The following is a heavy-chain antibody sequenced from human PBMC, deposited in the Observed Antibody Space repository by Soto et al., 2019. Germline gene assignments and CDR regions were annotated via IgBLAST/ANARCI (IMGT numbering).Heavy chain of an antibody. CDR2: INHSGIT. J-gene: IGHJ4*02. V-gene: IGHV4-34*01. Sequence: TLCLTCTVSGGSFSGYFWTWIRQPPGKGLEWLAEINHSGITNYNPSVESRVSMSVDTSKNQFSLRLYSVTAADTAVYYCVRGPYNYNSRYFDYWGQGTLVTVSS. D-gene: IGHD1-1*01. CDR3: VRGPYNYNSRYFDY. CDR1: GGSFSGYF.